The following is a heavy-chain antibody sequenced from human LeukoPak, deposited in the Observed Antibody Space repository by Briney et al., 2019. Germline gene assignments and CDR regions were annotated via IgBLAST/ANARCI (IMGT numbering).Heavy chain of an antibody. CDR3: AKVPTSFYTASWGYDN. V-gene: IGHV3-23*01. D-gene: IGHD5-18*01. CDR2: ISGSESST. J-gene: IGHJ4*02. CDR1: GFTFSSYA. Sequence: GGSLRLSCAASGFTFSSYAMSWVRQAPGKGLEWVSAISGSESSTYYADSVRGRFTISRDNSKNTLYLQMNSLRSEDTAVYYCAKVPTSFYTASWGYDNWGQGTLVTVSS.